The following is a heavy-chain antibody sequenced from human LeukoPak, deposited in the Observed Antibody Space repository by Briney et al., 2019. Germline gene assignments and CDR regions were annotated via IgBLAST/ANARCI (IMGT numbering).Heavy chain of an antibody. V-gene: IGHV5-51*01. Sequence: GESLKISCKGSGYSFTSYWIGWVRQMPGKGLEWMGIIYPGDSDTRYSPSFQGQVTISADKSISTAYLQWSSLKASDTAMYYCASQREQQLVSRYYYYMDVWGKGTTVTVSS. D-gene: IGHD6-13*01. J-gene: IGHJ6*03. CDR2: IYPGDSDT. CDR3: ASQREQQLVSRYYYYMDV. CDR1: GYSFTSYW.